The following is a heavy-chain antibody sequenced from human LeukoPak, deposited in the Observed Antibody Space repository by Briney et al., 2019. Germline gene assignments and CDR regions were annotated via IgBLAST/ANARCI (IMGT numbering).Heavy chain of an antibody. CDR1: GGPISSSSYY. CDR2: IYYTGIT. CDR3: ARLGRTSGWEYYFDY. J-gene: IGHJ4*02. D-gene: IGHD6-19*01. Sequence: SETLSLTCTVSGGPISSSSYYWGWVRQPPGKGPEWMGSIYYTGITYYNPSLKSRVTMSVDTSKNQFFLRLSSVTAADTAVYYCARLGRTSGWEYYFDYWGQGILVTVSS. V-gene: IGHV4-39*01.